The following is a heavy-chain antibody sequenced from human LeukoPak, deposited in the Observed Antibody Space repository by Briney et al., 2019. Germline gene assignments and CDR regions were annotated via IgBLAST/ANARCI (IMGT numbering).Heavy chain of an antibody. Sequence: SETLSLTCTVSGGSISSSSYYWGWIRQPPGKGLEWIGSIYYSGSTYYNPSPKSRVTIPVDTSKNQFSLKLSSVTAADTAVYYCARHPLYYDILTGYYSQGTDYWGQGTLVTVSS. CDR3: ARHPLYYDILTGYYSQGTDY. D-gene: IGHD3-9*01. J-gene: IGHJ4*02. CDR1: GGSISSSSYY. CDR2: IYYSGST. V-gene: IGHV4-39*01.